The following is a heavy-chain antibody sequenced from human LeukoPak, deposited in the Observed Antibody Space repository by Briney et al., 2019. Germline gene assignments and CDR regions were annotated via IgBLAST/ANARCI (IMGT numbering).Heavy chain of an antibody. J-gene: IGHJ4*02. CDR2: ISGSGGST. V-gene: IGHV3-23*01. CDR3: AKSYQNAMVTSPFDY. Sequence: PGGSLRLSCAASGFTFSSYAMSWVRQAPGKGLEWISAISGSGGSTYYADSVKGRFTISRDNSKNTLYLQMNSLRAEDTAVYYCAKSYQNAMVTSPFDYWGQGTLVTVSS. D-gene: IGHD5-18*01. CDR1: GFTFSSYA.